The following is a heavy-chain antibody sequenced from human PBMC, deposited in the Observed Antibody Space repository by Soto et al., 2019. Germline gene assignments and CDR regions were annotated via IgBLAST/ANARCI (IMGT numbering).Heavy chain of an antibody. CDR2: IWYDGSNK. CDR1: GFTFSSYG. D-gene: IGHD3-16*01. CDR3: XXXXXXXXXXXAGGGFFDY. Sequence: QVQLVESGGGVVQPGRSLRLSCAASGFTFSSYGMHWVRQAPGKGLEWVAVIWYDGSNKYYADSVKGRFTISRDNSKNTLYLQMNSXRXXXXXXYXXXXXXXXXXXXXAGGGFFDYWGQGTLVTVSS. V-gene: IGHV3-33*01. J-gene: IGHJ4*02.